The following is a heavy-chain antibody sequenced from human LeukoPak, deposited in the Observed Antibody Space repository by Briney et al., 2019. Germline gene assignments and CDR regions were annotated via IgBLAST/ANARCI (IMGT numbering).Heavy chain of an antibody. CDR3: AREGGIFGVVINWFDP. CDR1: GYTFTSYG. CDR2: ISAYNGNT. J-gene: IGHJ5*02. Sequence: ASVKVSCKASGYTFTSYGITWVRQAPGQGLEWMGWISAYNGNTNYAQKLQGRVTMTTDTSTSTAYMELSSLRSEDTAVYYCAREGGIFGVVINWFDPWGQGTLVTVSS. V-gene: IGHV1-18*01. D-gene: IGHD3-3*01.